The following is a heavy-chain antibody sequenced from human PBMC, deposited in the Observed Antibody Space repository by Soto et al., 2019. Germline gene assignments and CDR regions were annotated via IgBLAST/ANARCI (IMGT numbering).Heavy chain of an antibody. V-gene: IGHV4-30-4*01. D-gene: IGHD5-12*01. Sequence: QVQLQESGPGLVKPSQTLSLTCTVSGGSISSGDYYWSWIRQPPGKGLEWIGYIYYSGSTYYNPSLKSRVTISVDTSKNQFSLKLSSVTAADTAVYYCAVIRGYSGYDSGQWQPRVDYWGQGTLVTVSS. CDR2: IYYSGST. CDR1: GGSISSGDYY. J-gene: IGHJ4*02. CDR3: AVIRGYSGYDSGQWQPRVDY.